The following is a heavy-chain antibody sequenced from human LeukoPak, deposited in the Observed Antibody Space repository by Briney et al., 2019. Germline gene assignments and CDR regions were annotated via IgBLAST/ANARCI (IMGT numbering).Heavy chain of an antibody. CDR1: GYTFTGYY. D-gene: IGHD3-10*01. Sequence: GASVKVSCKASGYTFTGYYIHWVRQAPGQGLEWMGWINPNSGGTNYAQKFQGRVTMTRDTSIRTAYMELSRLTSDDTAVYYCARNIWFGESADAFDIWGQGTMVTVSS. CDR2: INPNSGGT. V-gene: IGHV1-2*02. CDR3: ARNIWFGESADAFDI. J-gene: IGHJ3*02.